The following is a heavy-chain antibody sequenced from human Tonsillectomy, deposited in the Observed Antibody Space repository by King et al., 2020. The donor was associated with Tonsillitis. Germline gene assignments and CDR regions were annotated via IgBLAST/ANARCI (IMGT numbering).Heavy chain of an antibody. CDR2: LYYSGST. V-gene: IGHV4-39*07. J-gene: IGHJ4*02. Sequence: QLQESGPGLVKPSETLSLTCTVSGGSISSSGYYWGWIRQPPGKGLEWIGSLYYSGSTYYNPSLKSRVTISVDTSKNQFSLKLSSVTAADTAVYYCARDEDRVVPADLHPNKFDYGGQGTLVTVSS. CDR3: ARDEDRVVPADLHPNKFDY. D-gene: IGHD2-2*01. CDR1: GGSISSSGYY.